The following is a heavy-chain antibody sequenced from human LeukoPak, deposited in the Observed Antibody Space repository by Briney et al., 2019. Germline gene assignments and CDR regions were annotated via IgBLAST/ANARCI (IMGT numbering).Heavy chain of an antibody. CDR3: ARGDDFWSGYYIDY. D-gene: IGHD3-3*01. V-gene: IGHV4-59*01. CDR1: GGSISSYY. CDR2: IYYSGST. J-gene: IGHJ4*02. Sequence: SETLSLTCTVSGGSISSYYWSWIRQPPGKGLEWSGYIYYSGSTNYNPSLKSRVTISVDTSKNQFSLKLSSVTAADTAVYYCARGDDFWSGYYIDYWGQGTLVTVSS.